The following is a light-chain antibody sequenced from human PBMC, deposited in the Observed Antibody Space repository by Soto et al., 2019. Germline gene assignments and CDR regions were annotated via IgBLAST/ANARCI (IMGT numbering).Light chain of an antibody. CDR2: DAS. J-gene: IGKJ5*01. CDR3: HQRQYLPPVP. V-gene: IGKV3-11*01. Sequence: GCTQYKATLSFSPGERATLSCRTSLSVSLCLDWYQQKPGQAPRLLISDASNRATGIPARFSGSGSGTDFTLTISSLEADDFPVYYCHQRQYLPPVPFGQGTLLAI. CDR1: LSVSLC.